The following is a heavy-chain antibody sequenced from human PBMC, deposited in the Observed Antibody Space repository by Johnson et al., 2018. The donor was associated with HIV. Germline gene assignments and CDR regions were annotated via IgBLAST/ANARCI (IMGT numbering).Heavy chain of an antibody. V-gene: IGHV3-74*01. CDR1: GFTVRSSY. D-gene: IGHD4-17*01. J-gene: IGHJ3*02. Sequence: VQLVESRGGFVQPGGSLRLSCAASGFTVRSSYMSWVRQAPGKGLVWVSRINSDGSSTSYADSVKGRFTISRDNAKNTLYLQMNSLRAEDTAVYYCARDEGLDYGASLGAFDIWGQGTMVTVSS. CDR3: ARDEGLDYGASLGAFDI. CDR2: INSDGSST.